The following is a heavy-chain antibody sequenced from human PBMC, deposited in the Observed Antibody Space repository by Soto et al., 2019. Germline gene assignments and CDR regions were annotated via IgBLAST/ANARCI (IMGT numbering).Heavy chain of an antibody. CDR2: IYYSGST. CDR1: GGSISSGDYY. V-gene: IGHV4-30-4*01. J-gene: IGHJ4*02. CDR3: ARGLYYYDSSGYYLEYFDY. D-gene: IGHD3-22*01. Sequence: PSETLSLTCTVSGGSISSGDYYWRWIRQPPGKGLEWIGYIYYSGSTYYNPSLKSRVTISVDTSKNQFSLKLSSVTAADTAVYYCARGLYYYDSSGYYLEYFDYWGQGTLVTVSS.